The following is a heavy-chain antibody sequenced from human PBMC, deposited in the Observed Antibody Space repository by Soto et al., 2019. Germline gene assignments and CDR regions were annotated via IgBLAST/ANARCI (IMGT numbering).Heavy chain of an antibody. CDR3: AKAAWLDY. CDR2: VRGRDGST. Sequence: EVQLLESGGGLVQPGASLRLSCAASGFTFTTFDMSWARQAPGKGLEWVSVVRGRDGSTSDADSLKGRFTISKDSSKNTLYLQMNSLRAEDTALYYCAKAAWLDYWGQGTLVTVSS. J-gene: IGHJ4*02. V-gene: IGHV3-23*01. CDR1: GFTFTTFD. D-gene: IGHD5-12*01.